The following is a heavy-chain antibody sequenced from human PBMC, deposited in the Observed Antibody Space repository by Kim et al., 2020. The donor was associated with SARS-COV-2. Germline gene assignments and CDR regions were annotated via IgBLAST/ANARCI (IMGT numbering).Heavy chain of an antibody. D-gene: IGHD3-10*01. Sequence: SETLSLTCTVSGGSISSGGYYWSWIRQHPGKGLEWIGYIYYSGSTYYNPSLKSRVTISVDTSKNQFSLKLSSVTAADTAVYYCARIYYGSGSYPNWFDPWGQGTLVTVSS. J-gene: IGHJ5*02. CDR1: GGSISSGGYY. CDR3: ARIYYGSGSYPNWFDP. CDR2: IYYSGST. V-gene: IGHV4-31*03.